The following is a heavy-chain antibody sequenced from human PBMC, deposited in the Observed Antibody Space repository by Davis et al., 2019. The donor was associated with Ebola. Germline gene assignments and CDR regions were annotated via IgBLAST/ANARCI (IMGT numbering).Heavy chain of an antibody. Sequence: PGGSLRLSCAASAFTFSSYWMSRVRQAPGKGLEWVANIKQDGSEKYYVDSVKGRFTISRDNAKNSLYLQMNSLRAEDTAVYYCASGPQWLLPTFDYWGQGTLVTVSS. D-gene: IGHD6-19*01. J-gene: IGHJ4*02. CDR2: IKQDGSEK. CDR1: AFTFSSYW. V-gene: IGHV3-7*01. CDR3: ASGPQWLLPTFDY.